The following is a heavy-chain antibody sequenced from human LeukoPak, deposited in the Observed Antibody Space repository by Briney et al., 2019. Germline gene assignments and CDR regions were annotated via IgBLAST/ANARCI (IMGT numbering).Heavy chain of an antibody. CDR1: GFTFSTYN. J-gene: IGHJ6*03. Sequence: PGGSLRLSCAASGFTFSTYNINWVRQAPGKGLEWVSSISGTSTYIYYADSVKGRFTISRDNAKNSLFLQMNSLGPEDTAVYFCARDPYSGNYGSYYYYYMDVWGKGTTVTVSS. D-gene: IGHD3-22*01. CDR2: ISGTSTYI. V-gene: IGHV3-21*01. CDR3: ARDPYSGNYGSYYYYYMDV.